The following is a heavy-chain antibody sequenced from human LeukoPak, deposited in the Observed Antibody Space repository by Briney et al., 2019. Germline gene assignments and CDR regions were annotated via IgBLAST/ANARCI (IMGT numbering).Heavy chain of an antibody. CDR1: GFTFSSYA. V-gene: IGHV3-30-3*01. CDR2: ISYDGSNK. J-gene: IGHJ4*02. D-gene: IGHD3-22*01. Sequence: SGGSLRLSCAASGFTFSSYAMHWVRQAPGKGLEWVAVISYDGSNKYYADSVKGRFTISRDNSKNTLYLQMNSLRAEDTAVYYCARDSITMIAGAYFDYWGQGTLVTVSS. CDR3: ARDSITMIAGAYFDY.